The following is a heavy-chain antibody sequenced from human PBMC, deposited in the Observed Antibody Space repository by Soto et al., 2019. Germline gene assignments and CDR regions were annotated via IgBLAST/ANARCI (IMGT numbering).Heavy chain of an antibody. J-gene: IGHJ5*02. CDR3: AKPLGATKAMET. CDR1: GYTFTSYY. CDR2: INPSGGAI. V-gene: IGHV1-46*01. D-gene: IGHD1-26*01. Sequence: ASVTVSCKASGYTFTSYYINWVRQAPGQGLEWVGIINPSGGAISDAQKFQGRVTMTRDTSTNTVYMELSSLRSEDTAVYYCAKPLGATKAMETWGQGALVTVSS.